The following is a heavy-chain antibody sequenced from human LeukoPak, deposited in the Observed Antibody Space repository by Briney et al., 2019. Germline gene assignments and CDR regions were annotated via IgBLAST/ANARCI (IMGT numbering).Heavy chain of an antibody. CDR3: ARAPGYCSSTSCYTFEDY. CDR2: INPSGGST. Sequence: ASVKVSCKASGYTFTSYYMHWVRQAPGQGLEWMGIINPSGGSTSYAQKFQGRVTMTRDTSTSTVYMEPSSLRSEDTAVYYCARAPGYCSSTSCYTFEDYWGQGTLVTVSS. CDR1: GYTFTSYY. D-gene: IGHD2-2*02. J-gene: IGHJ4*02. V-gene: IGHV1-46*01.